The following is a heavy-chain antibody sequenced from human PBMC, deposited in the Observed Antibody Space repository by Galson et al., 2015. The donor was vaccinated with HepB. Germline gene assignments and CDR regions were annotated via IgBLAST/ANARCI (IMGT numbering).Heavy chain of an antibody. Sequence: SVKVSCKASGYTFTSYYMHWVRQAPGQGLEWMGIINPSGGSTSYAQKFQGRVTMTRDTSTSTVYMELSSLRSEDTAVYYCARGESWQPEYNWFDPWGQGTLVTVSS. V-gene: IGHV1-46*01. CDR2: INPSGGST. D-gene: IGHD1-14*01. J-gene: IGHJ5*02. CDR1: GYTFTSYY. CDR3: ARGESWQPEYNWFDP.